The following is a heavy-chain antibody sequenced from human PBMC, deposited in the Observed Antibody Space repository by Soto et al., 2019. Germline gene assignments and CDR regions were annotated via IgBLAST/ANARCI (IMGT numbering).Heavy chain of an antibody. J-gene: IGHJ4*02. CDR1: GGSISSSSYY. V-gene: IGHV4-39*01. Sequence: QLQLQESGPGLVKPSETLSLTCTVSGGSISSSSYYWGWIRQPPGKVLEWIGSIYYSGSTYYNPSLKSRVTISVDTSKNQFSLKLSSVTAADTAVYYCASLMITFGGVIVKDYWGQGTLVTVSS. CDR2: IYYSGST. D-gene: IGHD3-16*02. CDR3: ASLMITFGGVIVKDY.